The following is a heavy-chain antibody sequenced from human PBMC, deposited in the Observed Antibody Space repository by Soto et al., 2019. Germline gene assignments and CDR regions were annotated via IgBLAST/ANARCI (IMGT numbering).Heavy chain of an antibody. J-gene: IGHJ5*02. CDR3: ARGTVTSGRWFGP. CDR2: ISSLNGNT. CDR1: DSTFTGYT. Sequence: QVHLVQSETEVKEPGASVTVSCKTSDSTFTGYTINWVRQAPGQGLEWLGWISSLNGNTNYARMYQGRLTMTTNTSATTAYMELRSLRSDDTAVYFCARGTVTSGRWFGPWGQGTLVTVSS. D-gene: IGHD4-17*01. V-gene: IGHV1-18*04.